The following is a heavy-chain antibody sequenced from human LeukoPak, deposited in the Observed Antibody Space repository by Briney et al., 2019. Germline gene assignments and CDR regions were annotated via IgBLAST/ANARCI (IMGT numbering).Heavy chain of an antibody. Sequence: GASMKVSCKASGYTFTSYGISWVRQAPGQGLEWMGWISPYNGNTNYAQKLQGRVTMTTDTSTTTAYMELRSLRSDDTAVYYCARSYYSSSDYWGQGTLVTVSS. V-gene: IGHV1-18*01. CDR3: ARSYYSSSDY. CDR2: ISPYNGNT. D-gene: IGHD6-13*01. J-gene: IGHJ4*02. CDR1: GYTFTSYG.